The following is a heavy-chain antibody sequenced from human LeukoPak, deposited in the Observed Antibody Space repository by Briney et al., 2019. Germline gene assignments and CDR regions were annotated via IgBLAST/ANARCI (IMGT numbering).Heavy chain of an antibody. CDR1: GCTFSSYT. D-gene: IGHD3-10*01. V-gene: IGHV1-69*02. CDR3: ATGGKTYGSGTIDY. CDR2: IIPILGIA. J-gene: IGHJ4*02. Sequence: SVKVSCKASGCTFSSYTISWVRQPPGQGLEWMGRIIPILGIANYAQKFQGRVMITADKSTSTAYMELSSLRSEDTAVYYCATGGKTYGSGTIDYWGQGTLVTVSS.